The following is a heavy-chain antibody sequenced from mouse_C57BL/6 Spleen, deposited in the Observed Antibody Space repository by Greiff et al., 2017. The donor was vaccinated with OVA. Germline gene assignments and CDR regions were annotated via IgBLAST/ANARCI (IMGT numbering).Heavy chain of an antibody. J-gene: IGHJ4*01. CDR2: IYPGSGST. D-gene: IGHD1-3*01. Sequence: QVQLQQPGAELVKPGASVKMSCKASGYTFTSYWITWVKQRPGQGLEWIGDIYPGSGSTNYNEKFNSKATLTVDTSSSTAYMQLSSLTSEDSSVYYCARNKGGYYAMDYWGQGTSVTVSS. V-gene: IGHV1-55*01. CDR3: ARNKGGYYAMDY. CDR1: GYTFTSYW.